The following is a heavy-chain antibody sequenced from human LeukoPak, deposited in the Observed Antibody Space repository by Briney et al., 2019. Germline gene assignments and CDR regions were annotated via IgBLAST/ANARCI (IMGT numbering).Heavy chain of an antibody. CDR1: GLTFSNYA. D-gene: IGHD3-3*01. CDR2: IFPNGGNT. V-gene: IGHV3-64*02. Sequence: PGGSLTLSCAASGLTFSNYAMHWVRQAPGKGLEYVSAIFPNGGNTYYGDSVRGRFTISRDNSKDTVYLQMDSLRPEDTAVYYGARGGYYAATDIWGQGALGTVSS. J-gene: IGHJ4*02. CDR3: ARGGYYAATDI.